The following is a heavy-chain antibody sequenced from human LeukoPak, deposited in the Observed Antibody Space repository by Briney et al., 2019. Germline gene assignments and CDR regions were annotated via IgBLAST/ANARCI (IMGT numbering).Heavy chain of an antibody. Sequence: GGSLRLSCAASGFSFSSYGMHWVRQAPGKGLEWVSSISSISSFIYYADSLEGRFTISRDNAQNSLYLQMNSLRAEDTAVYYCARDSEGLYGDFDTVNWFDPWGQGTLVTVSS. D-gene: IGHD4-17*01. V-gene: IGHV3-21*01. CDR1: GFSFSSYG. CDR3: ARDSEGLYGDFDTVNWFDP. CDR2: ISSISSFI. J-gene: IGHJ5*02.